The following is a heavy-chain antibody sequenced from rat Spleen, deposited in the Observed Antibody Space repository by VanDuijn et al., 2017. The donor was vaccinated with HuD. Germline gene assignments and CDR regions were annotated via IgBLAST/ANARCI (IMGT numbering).Heavy chain of an antibody. D-gene: IGHD4-3*01. CDR2: ITNTGGST. V-gene: IGHV5-25*01. Sequence: EVQLVESGEPFVQPGRSMKLSCAVSRFTFSNYYMAWVRQAPTKGLEWVASITNTGGSTYYPDSVKGRFTISRDNAKSTLYLQMNSLRSEDTATYYCTREGGAIRGGGYFDYWGQGVMVTVSS. CDR3: TREGGAIRGGGYFDY. J-gene: IGHJ2*01. CDR1: RFTFSNYY.